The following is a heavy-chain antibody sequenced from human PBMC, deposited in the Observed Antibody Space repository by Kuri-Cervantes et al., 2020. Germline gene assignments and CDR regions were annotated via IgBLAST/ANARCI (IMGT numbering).Heavy chain of an antibody. Sequence: GESLKISCAASGFNFSSYGMHWVRQAPGKGLEWVAVISYDGSNKNYADSVKGRFTISRDHSKNTLYLQMNSLRAEDTAVYYCASSYFWGGYYHPGPKPDDYYYYGMDVWGQGTTVTVSS. J-gene: IGHJ6*02. CDR2: ISYDGSNK. CDR1: GFNFSSYG. D-gene: IGHD3-3*01. V-gene: IGHV3-30*03. CDR3: ASSYFWGGYYHPGPKPDDYYYYGMDV.